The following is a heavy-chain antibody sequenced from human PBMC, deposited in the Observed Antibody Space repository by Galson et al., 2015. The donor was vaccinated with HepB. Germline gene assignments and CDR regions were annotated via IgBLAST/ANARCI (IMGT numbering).Heavy chain of an antibody. CDR3: AKIGGSYYSYDAFDI. V-gene: IGHV3-43*01. D-gene: IGHD1-26*01. CDR1: GFTFDDYT. CDR2: ISWDGGST. Sequence: SLRLSCAASGFTFDDYTMHWVRQAPGKGLEWVSLISWDGGSTYYADSVKGRFTISRDNSKNSLYLQMNSLRTEDTALYYCAKIGGSYYSYDAFDIWGQGTMVTVSS. J-gene: IGHJ3*02.